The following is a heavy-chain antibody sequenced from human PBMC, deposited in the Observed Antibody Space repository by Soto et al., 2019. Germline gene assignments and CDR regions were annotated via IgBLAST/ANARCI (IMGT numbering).Heavy chain of an antibody. CDR2: FDPEDGET. V-gene: IGHV1-24*01. D-gene: IGHD5-12*01. CDR1: GYTLTELS. CDR3: VGRRDGYNFWYFDL. J-gene: IGHJ2*01. Sequence: ASVKVSCKVSGYTLTELSMHWVRQAPGKGLEWMGGFDPEDGETIYAQKFQGRVTITADESTSTAYMELSSLRSEDTAVYYCVGRRDGYNFWYFDLWGRGTLVTVSS.